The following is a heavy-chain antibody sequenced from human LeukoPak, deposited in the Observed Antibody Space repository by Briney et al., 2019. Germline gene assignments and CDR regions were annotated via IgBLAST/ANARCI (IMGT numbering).Heavy chain of an antibody. CDR3: AKEHYYYYGMDV. Sequence: GGSLRLSCAASGFTFSSYGMHWVRQAPGKGLEWVAVISYDGSNKYYADSVKGRFTISRDNSKNTLYLQMNSLRAEDTAVYYCAKEHYYYYGMDVWGQGTTVTVSS. V-gene: IGHV3-30*18. CDR1: GFTFSSYG. J-gene: IGHJ6*02. CDR2: ISYDGSNK.